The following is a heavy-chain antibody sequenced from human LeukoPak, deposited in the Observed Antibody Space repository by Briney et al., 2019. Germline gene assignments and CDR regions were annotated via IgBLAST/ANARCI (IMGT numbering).Heavy chain of an antibody. CDR1: GFTFSSYA. Sequence: GGSLRLSCAASGFTFSSYAMHWVRQAPGKGLEWVAVISYDGSNKYYADSVKGRFTISRDNSKNTLYLQMNSLRAEDTAVYYCARGGSIAVAGTFDYWGQGTLDTVSS. J-gene: IGHJ4*02. CDR3: ARGGSIAVAGTFDY. D-gene: IGHD6-19*01. V-gene: IGHV3-30-3*01. CDR2: ISYDGSNK.